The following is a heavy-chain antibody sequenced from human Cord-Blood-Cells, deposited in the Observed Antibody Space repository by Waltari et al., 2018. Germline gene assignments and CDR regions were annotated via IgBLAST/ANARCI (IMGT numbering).Heavy chain of an antibody. V-gene: IGHV3-9*01. CDR1: GFTFDDYA. CDR3: AKDMGHFWSSINYYYGMDV. CDR2: ISWNSGSI. Sequence: EVQLVESGGGLVQPGRSLRLSFAASGFTFDDYAMHWVRQAPGQCLEWVSGISWNSGSIGYADSVKGRFTISRDNAKNSLYLQMNSLRAEDTALYYCAKDMGHFWSSINYYYGMDVWGQGTTVTVSS. D-gene: IGHD3-3*02. J-gene: IGHJ6*02.